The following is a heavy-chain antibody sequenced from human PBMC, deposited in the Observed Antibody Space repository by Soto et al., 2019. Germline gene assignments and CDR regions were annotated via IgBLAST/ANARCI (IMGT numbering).Heavy chain of an antibody. CDR3: ESLMVKRGGNLRGNGFDP. D-gene: IGHD3-3*01. CDR2: ISAYHGNT. CDR1: GYTFTSYG. Sequence: QVQLVQSGAEVKKPGASVKVSCKASGYTFTSYGISWVRQAPGQGLEWMGWISAYHGNTNYAQKLQGRVTMTTDTSTSTAYMELRSLRSDDTAVYYCESLMVKRGGNLRGNGFDPWGQGPLVTVSS. V-gene: IGHV1-18*01. J-gene: IGHJ5*02.